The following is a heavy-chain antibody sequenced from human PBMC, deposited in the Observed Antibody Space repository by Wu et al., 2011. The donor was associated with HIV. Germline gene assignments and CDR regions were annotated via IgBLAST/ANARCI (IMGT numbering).Heavy chain of an antibody. J-gene: IGHJ1*01. CDR3: AGKYGDYGYRIAEYFQH. Sequence: QVQLVQSGAEVKKPGVLGEGLLQGFWRHFSSYAISWVRQAPGQGLEWMGGIIPIFGTANYAQKFQGRVTITTDESTSTAYMELSSLRSEDTAVYYCAGKYGDYGYRIAEYFQHWGQGTLVTVSS. CDR2: IIPIFGTA. D-gene: IGHD4-17*01. V-gene: IGHV1-69*05. CDR1: RHFSSYA.